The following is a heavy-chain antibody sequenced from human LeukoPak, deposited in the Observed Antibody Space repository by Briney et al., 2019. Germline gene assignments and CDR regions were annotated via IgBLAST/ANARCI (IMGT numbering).Heavy chain of an antibody. CDR2: IYTSGST. CDR1: GFTFSSYA. CDR3: ARIQLWAKVSRGYAFDI. J-gene: IGHJ3*02. V-gene: IGHV4-4*09. D-gene: IGHD5-18*01. Sequence: PGGSLRLSRAASGFTFSSYAMSWVRQAPGKGLEWIGYIYTSGSTNYNPSLKSRVTISVDTSKNQFSLKLSSVTAADTAVYYCARIQLWAKVSRGYAFDIWGQGTMVTVSS.